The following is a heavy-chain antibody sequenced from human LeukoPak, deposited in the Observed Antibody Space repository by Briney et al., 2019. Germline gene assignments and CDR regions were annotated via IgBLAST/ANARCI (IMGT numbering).Heavy chain of an antibody. J-gene: IGHJ5*02. V-gene: IGHV3-21*01. CDR1: GFTFSSYG. CDR2: ISSSSSYI. CDR3: ARDSNYGDYQNWFDP. D-gene: IGHD4-17*01. Sequence: PGRSLRLSCAASGFTFSSYGMNWVRQAPGKGLEWVSSISSSSSYIYYADSVKGRFTISRDNAKNSLYLQMNSLRAEDTAVYYCARDSNYGDYQNWFDPWGQGTLVTVSS.